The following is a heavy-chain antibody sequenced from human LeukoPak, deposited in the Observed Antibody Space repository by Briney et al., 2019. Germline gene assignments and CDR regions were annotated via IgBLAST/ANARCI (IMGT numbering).Heavy chain of an antibody. Sequence: SGPPLVEPTQTLTLTCTFSGFSLSTAEVGVGWIRQPQGWALEWLAHNYWNDNKFYSPSLQSRLTITKDTSKNQVALTMTNVDPVDTATYYCAYQVYSSGWHPFAYWGQGILVTVAS. CDR2: NYWNDNK. CDR3: AYQVYSSGWHPFAY. CDR1: GFSLSTAEVG. V-gene: IGHV2-5*01. J-gene: IGHJ4*02. D-gene: IGHD6-25*01.